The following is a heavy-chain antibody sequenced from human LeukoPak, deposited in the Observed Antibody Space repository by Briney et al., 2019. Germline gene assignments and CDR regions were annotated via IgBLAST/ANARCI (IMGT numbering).Heavy chain of an antibody. J-gene: IGHJ6*04. CDR3: ARERYYYGSGSYRYYYYGMDV. CDR2: INPNSGTT. D-gene: IGHD3-10*01. CDR1: GYTFTGYY. Sequence: ASVKVSCKASGYTFTGYYISWVRQAPGQGLEWMGWINPNSGTTNYAQKFQGWVTMTRDTSISTAYMELSRLRSDDTAVYYCARERYYYGSGSYRYYYYGMDVWGKGTTVTVSS. V-gene: IGHV1-2*04.